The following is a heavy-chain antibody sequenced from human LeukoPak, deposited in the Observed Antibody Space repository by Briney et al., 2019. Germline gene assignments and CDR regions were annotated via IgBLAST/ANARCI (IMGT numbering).Heavy chain of an antibody. V-gene: IGHV3-74*01. D-gene: IGHD2-21*02. CDR3: ANGGPVVVTGAY. J-gene: IGHJ4*02. Sequence: GGSLRLSCAASGFTFSSYWMHWVRQAPGKGLVWISRINSDGSSTSYADSVKGRFTISRDNAKNTLYLQMNSLRAEDTAVYYCANGGPVVVTGAYWGQGTLVTVSS. CDR1: GFTFSSYW. CDR2: INSDGSST.